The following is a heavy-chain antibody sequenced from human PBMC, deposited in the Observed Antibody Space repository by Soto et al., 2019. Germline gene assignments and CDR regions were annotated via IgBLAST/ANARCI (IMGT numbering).Heavy chain of an antibody. D-gene: IGHD6-19*01. V-gene: IGHV4-39*01. CDR1: GGSISSSSYY. J-gene: IGHJ4*02. CDR3: ARFWVAGTFFFDY. Sequence: SETLSLTCTVSGGSISSSSYYWGWIRQPPGKGLEWIGSIYYSGSTYYNPSLKSRVTISVDTSKNQFSLKLSSVTAADTAVYYCARFWVAGTFFFDYWGQGTLVTVSS. CDR2: IYYSGST.